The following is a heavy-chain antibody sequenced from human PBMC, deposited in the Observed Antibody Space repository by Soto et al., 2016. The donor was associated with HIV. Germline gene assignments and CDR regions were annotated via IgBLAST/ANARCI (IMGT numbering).Heavy chain of an antibody. V-gene: IGHV3-74*01. CDR3: ARDLMTGNNNRPTKDY. CDR1: RFIFKNSW. CDR2: INNDGSSS. J-gene: IGHJ4*02. Sequence: EVQLVESGGVLVQPGGSLRLSCAASRFIFKNSWMHWARQIPGKGLVWVARINNDGSSSAYADSVKGRFTISRDNAKNMLYLQMRSLSADDTAVYYCARDLMTGNNNRPTKDYWGQGTLVTVSS.